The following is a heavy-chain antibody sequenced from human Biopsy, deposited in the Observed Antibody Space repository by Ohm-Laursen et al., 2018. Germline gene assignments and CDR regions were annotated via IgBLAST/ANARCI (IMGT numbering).Heavy chain of an antibody. CDR1: GDSVSNKDAA. CDR2: TYYRPQWHS. J-gene: IGHJ5*02. Sequence: SQTLSLTCVISGDSVSNKDAAWNWIRRSPSRGLEWLGRTYYRPQWHSDYAGFVRSRITIKSDTSRNQFSLQLNSVTPDDTAVYFCARETPTGIPFNWFDPWGQGTLVTVSS. CDR3: ARETPTGIPFNWFDP. D-gene: IGHD1-1*01. V-gene: IGHV6-1*01.